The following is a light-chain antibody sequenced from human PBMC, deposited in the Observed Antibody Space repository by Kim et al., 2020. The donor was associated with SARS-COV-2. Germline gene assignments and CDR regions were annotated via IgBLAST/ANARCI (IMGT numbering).Light chain of an antibody. CDR3: HQYGSSPWS. CDR1: QSVSHY. Sequence: LSASVGDRATITCRASQSVSHYLAWYQHNPGKAPKLLVYDASSLEGGVPSRFSGSGSGTELTLTITSLQPDDFATYYCHQYGSSPWSFGPGTK. J-gene: IGKJ1*01. CDR2: DAS. V-gene: IGKV1-5*01.